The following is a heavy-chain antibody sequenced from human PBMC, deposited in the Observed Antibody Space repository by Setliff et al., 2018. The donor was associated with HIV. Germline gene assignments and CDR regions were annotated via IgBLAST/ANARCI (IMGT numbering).Heavy chain of an antibody. CDR3: ARLGSDYYDSSGYLYYFDY. CDR1: GGSISSSSYY. J-gene: IGHJ4*02. CDR2: IYYSGST. V-gene: IGHV4-39*01. Sequence: SETLSLTCTVSGGSISSSSYYWGWIRQPPGKGLEWIGSIYYSGSTYYNPSLKSRVTISVDTSKNQFSLKLSSVTAADTAVYYCARLGSDYYDSSGYLYYFDYWGLGTLVTVSS. D-gene: IGHD3-22*01.